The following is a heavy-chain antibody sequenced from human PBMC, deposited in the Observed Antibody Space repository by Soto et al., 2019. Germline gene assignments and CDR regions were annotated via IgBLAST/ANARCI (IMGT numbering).Heavy chain of an antibody. D-gene: IGHD6-13*01. CDR2: IGTAGDT. CDR3: ARSGNNSSSWYNWFDP. Sequence: GGSLRLSCAASGFTFSSYDMHWVRQATGKGLEWVSAIGTAGDTYYPGSVKGRFTISRENAKNSLYLQMNSLRAGDTAVYYCARSGNNSSSWYNWFDPWGQGTLVTVSS. J-gene: IGHJ5*02. V-gene: IGHV3-13*04. CDR1: GFTFSSYD.